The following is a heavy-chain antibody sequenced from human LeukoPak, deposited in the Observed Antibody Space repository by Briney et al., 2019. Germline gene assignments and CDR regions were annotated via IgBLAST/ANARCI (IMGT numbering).Heavy chain of an antibody. Sequence: GGSLRLSCAASGFTFSDYYMSWIRQAPGKGLEWVSYISSSGSTIYYADSVKGRFTISRDNARNSLYLQMNSLRAEDTAVYYCARYDYYDSRGYPGPVYYYYGMDVWGQGTTVTVSS. CDR2: ISSSGSTI. J-gene: IGHJ6*02. CDR1: GFTFSDYY. D-gene: IGHD3-22*01. CDR3: ARYDYYDSRGYPGPVYYYYGMDV. V-gene: IGHV3-11*01.